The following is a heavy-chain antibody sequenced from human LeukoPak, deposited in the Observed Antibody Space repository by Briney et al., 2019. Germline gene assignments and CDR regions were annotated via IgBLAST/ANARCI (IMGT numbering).Heavy chain of an antibody. V-gene: IGHV3-23*01. J-gene: IGHJ4*02. D-gene: IGHD6-19*01. CDR2: ISGSGDGT. Sequence: PGGSLRLSCAASGFTFSSYAMSWVRQAPGKGLEWVSVISGSGDGTYYADSVKGRFTISRDNSKNTLYLQMNSLRAEDTAVYYCAKARAVAGGALNYWGRGTLVTASS. CDR3: AKARAVAGGALNY. CDR1: GFTFSSYA.